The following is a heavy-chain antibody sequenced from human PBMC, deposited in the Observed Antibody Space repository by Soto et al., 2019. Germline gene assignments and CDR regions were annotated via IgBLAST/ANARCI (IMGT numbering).Heavy chain of an antibody. CDR2: IFYSGAT. Sequence: KASETLSLTCTVSGDSISSYYWNWVRQPPGKGLEWVGYIFYSGATNYNPSLKSRVTISADTSKKQFSLKVSSVTAADTAIYYCTSGWSFDYWGQGTQVTVSS. J-gene: IGHJ4*02. V-gene: IGHV4-59*12. D-gene: IGHD6-19*01. CDR3: TSGWSFDY. CDR1: GDSISSYY.